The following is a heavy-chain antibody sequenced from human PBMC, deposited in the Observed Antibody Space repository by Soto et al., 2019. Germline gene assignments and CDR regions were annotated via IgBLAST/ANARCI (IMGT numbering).Heavy chain of an antibody. V-gene: IGHV3-15*01. J-gene: IGHJ6*02. CDR3: TTGDYYDSSGHMDV. Sequence: GGSLRLSCAASGFTFSNAWMSWVRQAPGKGLEWVGRIKSKTGGGTTDYAAPVKGRFTISRDDSKNTLYLQMNSLKTEDTAVYYCTTGDYYDSSGHMDVWGQGTTVTVSS. CDR1: GFTFSNAW. CDR2: IKSKTGGGTT. D-gene: IGHD3-22*01.